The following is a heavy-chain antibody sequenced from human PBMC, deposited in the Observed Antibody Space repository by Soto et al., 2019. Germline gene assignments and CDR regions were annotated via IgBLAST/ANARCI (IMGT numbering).Heavy chain of an antibody. Sequence: EVQLLESGGGLVQPGGSLRLSCAASGFTFGTYAMNWVRQAPGKGLEWVSGITGSGGSTYYAASVKGRFTVSRDNSKITLYLQMNSLRGDDTAVYYCAKDRSVDTRDWFDPWGQGTLVTVSS. D-gene: IGHD5-18*01. CDR3: AKDRSVDTRDWFDP. J-gene: IGHJ5*02. CDR1: GFTFGTYA. V-gene: IGHV3-23*01. CDR2: ITGSGGST.